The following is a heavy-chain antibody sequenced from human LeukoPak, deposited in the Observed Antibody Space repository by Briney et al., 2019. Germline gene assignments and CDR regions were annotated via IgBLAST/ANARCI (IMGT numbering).Heavy chain of an antibody. V-gene: IGHV3-11*06. D-gene: IGHD4-17*01. Sequence: GGSLRLSCAASGFTFSDYYMSWIRQAPGKGLEWVSSISSSSSYIYYADSVKGRFTISRDNAKNSLYLQMNSLRAEDMAVYYCARDSYGPEAYNWFDHWGQGTLVTVSS. CDR3: ARDSYGPEAYNWFDH. CDR2: ISSSSSYI. J-gene: IGHJ5*02. CDR1: GFTFSDYY.